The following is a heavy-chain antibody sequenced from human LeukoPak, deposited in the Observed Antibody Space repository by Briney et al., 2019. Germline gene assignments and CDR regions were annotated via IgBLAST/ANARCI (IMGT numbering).Heavy chain of an antibody. CDR2: IYYSGST. CDR3: ARQSTVLDPLDY. V-gene: IGHV4-59*08. CDR1: GGSISSYY. D-gene: IGHD3/OR15-3a*01. Sequence: SETLSLTCTVSGGSISSYYWGWIRQSPGKGLEWIGYIYYSGSTNYNPSLKSRATISVDTSKNQFSLKLSSVTAADTAMYYCARQSTVLDPLDYWGQGTLVTVSS. J-gene: IGHJ4*02.